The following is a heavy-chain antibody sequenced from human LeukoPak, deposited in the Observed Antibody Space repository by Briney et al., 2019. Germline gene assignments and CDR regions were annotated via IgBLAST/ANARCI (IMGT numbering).Heavy chain of an antibody. V-gene: IGHV3-53*01. CDR1: GFTVSSNY. D-gene: IGHD4-17*01. CDR3: ATAVTNTRFDY. Sequence: PGGSLRLSCAASGFTVSSNYMSWVRQAPGKGLEWVSVIYSGGSTYYADSVKGRFTISRDNSKNTLYLQMNSPRAEDTAVYYCATAVTNTRFDYWGQGSLVTVSS. J-gene: IGHJ4*02. CDR2: IYSGGST.